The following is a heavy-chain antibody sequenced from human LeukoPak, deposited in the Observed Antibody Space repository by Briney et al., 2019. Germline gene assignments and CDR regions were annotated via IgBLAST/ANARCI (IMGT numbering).Heavy chain of an antibody. V-gene: IGHV3-23*01. Sequence: RGSLRLSCAASGFTFSSYAMSWVRQAPGKGLEWVSAISGSGGSTYYADSVKGRFTISRDNAKNSLYLQMNSLRAEDTAVYYCATSLGASVWGQGTLVTVSS. CDR2: ISGSGGST. D-gene: IGHD1-26*01. J-gene: IGHJ4*02. CDR1: GFTFSSYA. CDR3: ATSLGASV.